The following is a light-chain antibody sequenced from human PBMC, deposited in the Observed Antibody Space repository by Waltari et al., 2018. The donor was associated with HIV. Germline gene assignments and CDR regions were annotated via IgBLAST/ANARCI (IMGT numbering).Light chain of an antibody. V-gene: IGKV2-28*01. CDR2: LGS. CDR1: QSLLPSNGFNY. CDR3: MHALQTLT. J-gene: IGKJ4*01. Sequence: DMVMTQSPLSLPVAAGEPVSITCRSSQSLLPSNGFNYLDWYLQKPGQSPQLLIYLGSSRAPGLPDRFSGSASGSDFTLRISIVDAEDVGVYCCMHALQTLTFSDRTKVEI.